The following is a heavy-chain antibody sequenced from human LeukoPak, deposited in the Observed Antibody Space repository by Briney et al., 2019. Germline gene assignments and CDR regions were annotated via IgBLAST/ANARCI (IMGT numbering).Heavy chain of an antibody. D-gene: IGHD5/OR15-5a*01. J-gene: IGHJ4*02. Sequence: GGSLRLSCAASGFTFSSYWMSWVRQAPGKGLEWVASIKQDGSEKYYVDSVKGRFTISRDNAKNSLYLQMNSLRVEDTAVYYCASLSYYFDCWGQGTLVTVSS. CDR3: ASLSYYFDC. CDR2: IKQDGSEK. V-gene: IGHV3-7*01. CDR1: GFTFSSYW.